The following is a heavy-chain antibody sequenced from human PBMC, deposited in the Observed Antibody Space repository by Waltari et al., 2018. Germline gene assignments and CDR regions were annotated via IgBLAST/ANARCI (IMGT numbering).Heavy chain of an antibody. Sequence: SGGDLAQPGESLRLSCAASGFSLTNYWMSWVRQVPGKGLEWVADINESGSKKYYVDSVKGRFTISRDNAKNSVDLQMNSLRVEDTAVYYCARDDNINGASDAFDIWGQGTMVTVSS. CDR2: INESGSKK. V-gene: IGHV3-7*01. CDR3: ARDDNINGASDAFDI. D-gene: IGHD2-8*01. CDR1: GFSLTNYW. J-gene: IGHJ3*02.